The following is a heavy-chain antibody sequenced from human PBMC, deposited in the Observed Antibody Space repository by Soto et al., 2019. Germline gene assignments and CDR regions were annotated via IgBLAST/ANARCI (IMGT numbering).Heavy chain of an antibody. D-gene: IGHD3-9*01. CDR1: GYTFTSYV. J-gene: IGHJ4*02. CDR3: ATVHYDILSFDY. V-gene: IGHV1-3*01. CDR2: INAGNGNT. Sequence: GASVKVSCKASGYTFTSYVMHWVRQAPGQRLEWMGWINAGNGNTKYSQKFQGRVTITRDTSASTAYMELSSLRSEDTAVYYCATVHYDILSFDYWGQGTLVTVSS.